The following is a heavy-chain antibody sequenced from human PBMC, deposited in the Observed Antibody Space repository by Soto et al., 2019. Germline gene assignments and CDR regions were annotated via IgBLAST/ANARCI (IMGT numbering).Heavy chain of an antibody. D-gene: IGHD1-26*01. Sequence: GGSLRLSCAASGFTFSSYAMSWVRQAPGKGLEWVSAISGSGGSTYYADSVKGRFTISRDNSKNTLYLQMNSLRAEDTAVYYCAKDVFSGSYFGNDCWGQGTLVTVSS. J-gene: IGHJ4*02. CDR2: ISGSGGST. CDR3: AKDVFSGSYFGNDC. CDR1: GFTFSSYA. V-gene: IGHV3-23*01.